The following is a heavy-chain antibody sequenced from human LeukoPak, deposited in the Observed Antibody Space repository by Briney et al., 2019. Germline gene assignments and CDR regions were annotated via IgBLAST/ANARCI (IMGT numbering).Heavy chain of an antibody. CDR1: GGSISSSTFY. V-gene: IGHV4-39*07. CDR2: IYYSGST. D-gene: IGHD5-24*01. CDR3: ARGPRWLQDYFNY. J-gene: IGHJ4*02. Sequence: SETLSLTCTVSGGSISSSTFYWGWIRQPPGKGLEWIGSIYYSGSTYYNPSLKSRVSISVDTSKNQFSLKLTSVTAADTAVYYCARGPRWLQDYFNYWGQGTLVTLSS.